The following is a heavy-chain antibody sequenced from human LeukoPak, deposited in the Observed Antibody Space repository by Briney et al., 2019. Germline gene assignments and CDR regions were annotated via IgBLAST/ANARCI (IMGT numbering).Heavy chain of an antibody. CDR2: IYYSGST. CDR3: ARGEETYYYDSSGYYDY. V-gene: IGHV4-59*01. J-gene: IGHJ4*02. D-gene: IGHD3-22*01. CDR1: GGPFSGYY. Sequence: SETLSLTCAVYGGPFSGYYWSWIRQPPGKGLEWIGYIYYSGSTNYNPSLKSRVTISVDTSKNQFSLKLSSVTAADTAVYYCARGEETYYYDSSGYYDYWGQGTLVTVSS.